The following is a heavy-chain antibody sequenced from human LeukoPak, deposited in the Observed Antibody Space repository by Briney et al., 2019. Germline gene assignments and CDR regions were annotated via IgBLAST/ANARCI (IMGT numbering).Heavy chain of an antibody. D-gene: IGHD3/OR15-3a*01. CDR2: LGSAGDK. CDR1: GFTLSDYD. J-gene: IGHJ6*02. CDR3: ARAKRETSTRPWTSGMDV. V-gene: IGHV3-13*01. Sequence: GGSMRLSCAASGFTLSDYDIHWVRQPIGKGLDWVSGLGSAGDKYHAGSERGRFTISREDAENSVYLQMNGLRPEDTAIYYCARAKRETSTRPWTSGMDVWGQGTRVTVSS.